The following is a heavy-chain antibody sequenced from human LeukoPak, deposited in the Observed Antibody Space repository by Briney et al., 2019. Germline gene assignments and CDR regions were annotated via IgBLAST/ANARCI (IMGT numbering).Heavy chain of an antibody. CDR3: AKDGVWQSYYFDY. D-gene: IGHD6-19*01. Sequence: GGSLRLSCAASGFTFSSYGMHWVRQAPGKGLEWVSSISDSSGHTYYADSVRGRFTISRDNSKNTVFLQMNSLRAEDTAIYYCAKDGVWQSYYFDYWGQGTLVTVSS. J-gene: IGHJ4*02. V-gene: IGHV3-23*01. CDR1: GFTFSSYG. CDR2: ISDSSGHT.